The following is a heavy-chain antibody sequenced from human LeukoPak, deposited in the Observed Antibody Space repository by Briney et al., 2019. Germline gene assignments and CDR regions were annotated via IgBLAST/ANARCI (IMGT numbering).Heavy chain of an antibody. CDR2: IKYDGSNK. V-gene: IGHV3-30*02. D-gene: IGHD2-15*01. CDR3: AKDLDGYCSGDSCAFCDY. Sequence: PGGSLRLSCAASGFTFSGYGMHWVRQAPGKGLEWVAVIKYDGSNKYYADSVKGRFTVSRDNSKSTLYLQMNSLRAADTAIYYCAKDLDGYCSGDSCAFCDYWGQGTLVTVSS. CDR1: GFTFSGYG. J-gene: IGHJ4*02.